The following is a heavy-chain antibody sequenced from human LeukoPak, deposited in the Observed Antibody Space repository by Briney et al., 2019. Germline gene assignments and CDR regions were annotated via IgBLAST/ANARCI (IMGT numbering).Heavy chain of an antibody. CDR1: AGSISGYY. CDR3: RRVRDSSDYQGIDY. J-gene: IGHJ4*02. CDR2: IPARGRT. V-gene: IGHV4-4*07. Sequence: SETLSLTCTVSAGSISGYYWSWVRHPAEEGLEWIGRIPARGRTNSNTTLKSRATMSVDTSKNQFSLNLSSWTAGDTAGYYWRRVRDSSDYQGIDYWGQGTLVTVSS. D-gene: IGHD3-22*01.